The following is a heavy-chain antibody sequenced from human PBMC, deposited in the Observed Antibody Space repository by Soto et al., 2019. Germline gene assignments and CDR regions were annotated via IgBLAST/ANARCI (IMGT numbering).Heavy chain of an antibody. CDR2: IYYSGST. V-gene: IGHV4-39*01. J-gene: IGHJ5*02. Sequence: SETLSLTCTVSGGSISSSSYYWGWIRQPPGKGLEWIGSIYYSGSTYYNPSLKSRVTISVDTSKNQFSLKLSSVTAADTAVYYCARLIHSSSWYWFDPWGQGTLVTVSS. CDR3: ARLIHSSSWYWFDP. CDR1: GGSISSSSYY. D-gene: IGHD6-13*01.